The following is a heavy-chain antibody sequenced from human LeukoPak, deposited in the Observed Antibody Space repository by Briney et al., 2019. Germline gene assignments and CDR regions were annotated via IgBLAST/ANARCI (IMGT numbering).Heavy chain of an antibody. CDR1: GCTFTGYY. V-gene: IGHV1-2*02. D-gene: IGHD1-26*01. CDR2: INPNSGGT. J-gene: IGHJ4*02. CDR3: AREEMLSINLGSYNGYYFDY. Sequence: ASVKVSCKASGCTFTGYYMHWVRQAPGQGLEWMGWINPNSGGTNYAQKFQGRVTMTRDMSTSTVYMELSSLRSEDTAVYYCAREEMLSINLGSYNGYYFDYWGQGTLVTVSS.